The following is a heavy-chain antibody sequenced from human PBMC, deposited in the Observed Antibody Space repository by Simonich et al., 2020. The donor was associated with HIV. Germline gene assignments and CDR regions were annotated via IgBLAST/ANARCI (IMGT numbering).Heavy chain of an antibody. D-gene: IGHD6-13*01. CDR1: GGSFSGYY. J-gene: IGHJ1*01. CDR3: ARLTAGGLGEYFQH. V-gene: IGHV4-34*01. CDR2: INHNGST. Sequence: QVQLQQWGAGLLKPSEPLSITCAVYGGSFSGYYWSCIRQPPGKGLEWIWEINHNGSTNYNPSLKSRVTISVDTSKNQFSLKLSSVTAADTAVYYCARLTAGGLGEYFQHWGQGTLVTVSS.